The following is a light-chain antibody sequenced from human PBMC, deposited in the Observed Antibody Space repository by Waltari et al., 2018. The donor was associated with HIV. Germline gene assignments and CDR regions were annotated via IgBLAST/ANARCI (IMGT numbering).Light chain of an antibody. CDR2: GAS. Sequence: EIVMTQSPATLSVSPGERATLSCRASQSISSNLAWYQQKPGQAPRLLIYGASTRATGIPARFSGSGSGTDFTLTISRLEPEDFAVYYCQQYSSSQWTFGQGTKVEIK. V-gene: IGKV3-15*01. CDR3: QQYSSSQWT. J-gene: IGKJ1*01. CDR1: QSISSN.